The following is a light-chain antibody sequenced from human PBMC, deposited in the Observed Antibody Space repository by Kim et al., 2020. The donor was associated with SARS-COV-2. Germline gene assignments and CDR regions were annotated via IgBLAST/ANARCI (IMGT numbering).Light chain of an antibody. Sequence: ATISCKSSQSVLYTSNNKNYLAWYQHKPGPPPRLLISWASTRESGVPDRFSGSGSGTDFTLTISTLQAEDVAVYFCQQYSGTPPTFGQGTKVDIK. J-gene: IGKJ1*01. CDR2: WAS. CDR1: QSVLYTSNNKNY. CDR3: QQYSGTPPT. V-gene: IGKV4-1*01.